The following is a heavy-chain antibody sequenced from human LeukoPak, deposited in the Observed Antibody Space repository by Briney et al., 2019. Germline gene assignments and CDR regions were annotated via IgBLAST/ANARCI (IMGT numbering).Heavy chain of an antibody. CDR1: GFTFSSYE. CDR3: ARSSGWYG. Sequence: GGSLRLSCAASGFTFSSYEMNWVRQAPGKGLEWISYISSSGCTIYYADSVKGRFTISRDNAKNSLYLQMNSLRAEDTAVYYCARSSGWYGWGQGTLVPVSS. D-gene: IGHD6-19*01. CDR2: ISSSGCTI. J-gene: IGHJ4*02. V-gene: IGHV3-48*03.